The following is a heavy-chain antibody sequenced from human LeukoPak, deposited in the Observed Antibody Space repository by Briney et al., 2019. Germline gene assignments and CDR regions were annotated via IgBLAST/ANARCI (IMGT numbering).Heavy chain of an antibody. V-gene: IGHV3-7*01. CDR3: ARDGSHGSGSYLSGMDV. D-gene: IGHD3-10*01. CDR2: IKGDGSET. J-gene: IGHJ6*04. Sequence: GGSLRLSCAASGFIFSTHWMNWVRQAPGKGLEWVAIIKGDGSETLYVDSVKGRFTISRDNSKNTLYLQMNSLRAEDTAVYYCARDGSHGSGSYLSGMDVWGKGTTVTVSS. CDR1: GFIFSTHW.